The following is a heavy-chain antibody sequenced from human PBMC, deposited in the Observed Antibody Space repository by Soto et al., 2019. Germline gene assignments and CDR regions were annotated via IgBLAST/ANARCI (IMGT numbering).Heavy chain of an antibody. J-gene: IGHJ4*02. CDR3: ARGGRGSGLYFLYYFDL. D-gene: IGHD6-19*01. CDR1: AGSLSNYY. Sequence: PSETLSLTCSVSAGSLSNYYWTWIRQSPGKGLEWIGEIYHTGSTKYNPSLKSRVAISVDMSKNQFSLTLNSVTPADTAVYYCARGGRGSGLYFLYYFDLWGQGTLVNVSS. CDR2: IYHTGST. V-gene: IGHV4-59*01.